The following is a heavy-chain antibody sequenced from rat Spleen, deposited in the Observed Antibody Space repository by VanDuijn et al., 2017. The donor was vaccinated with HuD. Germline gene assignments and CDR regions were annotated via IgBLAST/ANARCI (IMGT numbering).Heavy chain of an antibody. D-gene: IGHD1-11*01. CDR1: GFTFNNYW. CDR2: IPNTGGST. V-gene: IGHV5-31*01. J-gene: IGHJ4*01. Sequence: EVQLVESGGGLVQPGRSLKLSCVASGFTFNNYWMTWIRQAPGKGREWVASIPNTGGSTYYRDSVKGRFTSSRDNAKNTQYLQMDSLRSEDTATYYCARQSYGGYTYGVMDAWGQGASVTVSS. CDR3: ARQSYGGYTYGVMDA.